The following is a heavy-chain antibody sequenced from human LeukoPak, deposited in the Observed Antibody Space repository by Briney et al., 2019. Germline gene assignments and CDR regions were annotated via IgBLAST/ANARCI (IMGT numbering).Heavy chain of an antibody. Sequence: GGSLRLSCAASGFTFSSYPMHWVRQAPGKGLEYVSGISSNGDSTYYANSVKGRFTISRDNSKNTLYLQMGSLRAEDMAVYYCAREYYYEELDYWGQGTLVTVSS. CDR3: AREYYYEELDY. V-gene: IGHV3-64*01. D-gene: IGHD3-22*01. CDR1: GFTFSSYP. CDR2: ISSNGDST. J-gene: IGHJ4*02.